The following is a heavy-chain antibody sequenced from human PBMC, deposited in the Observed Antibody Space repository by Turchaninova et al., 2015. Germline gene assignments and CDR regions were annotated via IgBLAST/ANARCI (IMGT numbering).Heavy chain of an antibody. CDR2: IIPIFGTA. V-gene: IGHV1-69*01. D-gene: IGHD2-21*02. Sequence: QVQLGQSGAEVKRPGSSVKGSWKASGGTFSSYAISWGRQAPGQGLEWMGGIIPIFGTANYAQKFQGRVTITADESTSTAYMELSSLRSEDTAVYYCASLMVVVTGEHAFDIWGQGTMVTVSS. J-gene: IGHJ3*02. CDR3: ASLMVVVTGEHAFDI. CDR1: GGTFSSYA.